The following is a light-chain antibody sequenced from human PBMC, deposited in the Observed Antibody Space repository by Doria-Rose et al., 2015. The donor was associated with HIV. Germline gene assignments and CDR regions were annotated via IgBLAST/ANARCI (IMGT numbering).Light chain of an antibody. Sequence: PGQPASISCRSSQSLLHTIGCNYLDWYLQKPGQSPQLLIYLGSNRASGVPDRFSGSGSGTDFTLKISRVEAEDVGVYYCMQALQTPYTFGQGTKLEIK. V-gene: IGKV2-28*01. CDR1: QSLLHTIGCNY. CDR2: LGS. CDR3: MQALQTPYT. J-gene: IGKJ2*01.